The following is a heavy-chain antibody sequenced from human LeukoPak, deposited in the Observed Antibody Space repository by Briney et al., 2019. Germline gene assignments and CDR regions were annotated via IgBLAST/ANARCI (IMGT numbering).Heavy chain of an antibody. Sequence: GGSLRLSCAASGFTFSSNWMHWVRQGPGKGLVWVSRINPDGSRTDYAESVKGRFTISRDNAKNTLSLEMDSLGDEDTAVYYCSRDFNGRNDFWGQGTLVTVSS. D-gene: IGHD1-14*01. J-gene: IGHJ4*02. CDR2: INPDGSRT. CDR3: SRDFNGRNDF. V-gene: IGHV3-74*01. CDR1: GFTFSSNW.